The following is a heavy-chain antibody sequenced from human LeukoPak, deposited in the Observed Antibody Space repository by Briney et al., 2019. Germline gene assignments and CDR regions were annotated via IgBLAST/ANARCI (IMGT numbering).Heavy chain of an antibody. CDR2: IYYSGST. CDR3: ARQVGATFDFDY. CDR1: GGSISSSSYY. V-gene: IGHV4-39*01. Sequence: SETLSLTCTVSGGSISSSSYYWGWIRQPPGKGLEWIGSIYYSGSTYYNPSLKSRVTISVDTSKNQFSLKLSSVTAADTAVYYCARQVGATFDFDYWGQGTLVTVSS. D-gene: IGHD1-26*01. J-gene: IGHJ4*02.